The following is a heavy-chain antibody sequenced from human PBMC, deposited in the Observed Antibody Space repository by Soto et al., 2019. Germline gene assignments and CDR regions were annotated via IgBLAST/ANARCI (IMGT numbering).Heavy chain of an antibody. CDR3: AYSSTPFDY. Sequence: PVGSLRLSCAASGFSFSNYAMNWVRQAPGKGLEWVSGISGGGGGTYYADSVKGRFTISRDNSKNTLYLQMNSLRAEDTAVYYCAYSSTPFDYWGQGTLVTVSS. D-gene: IGHD6-13*01. CDR1: GFSFSNYA. CDR2: ISGGGGGT. V-gene: IGHV3-23*01. J-gene: IGHJ4*02.